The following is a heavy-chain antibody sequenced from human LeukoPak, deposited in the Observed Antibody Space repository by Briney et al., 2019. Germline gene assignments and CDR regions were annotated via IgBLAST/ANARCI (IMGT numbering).Heavy chain of an antibody. V-gene: IGHV3-7*04. Sequence: PGGSLRLSCAVSRFTFSNYWMSWVRQAPGKGLEWVANIKQDGSEKYYVDSVKGRFTISRDNAKNSLYLQMNRLRAEDRAVYYCARDRCSSTSCFIDYWGQGTLVTVSS. CDR1: RFTFSNYW. J-gene: IGHJ4*02. D-gene: IGHD2-2*01. CDR3: ARDRCSSTSCFIDY. CDR2: IKQDGSEK.